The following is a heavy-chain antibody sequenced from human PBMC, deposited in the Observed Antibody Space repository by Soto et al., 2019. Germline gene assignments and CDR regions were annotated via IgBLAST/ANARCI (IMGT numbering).Heavy chain of an antibody. CDR1: GYTFNTYG. CDR2: ISTSTGKT. D-gene: IGHD3-10*01. CDR3: ARHGSGENYFDY. J-gene: IGHJ4*02. Sequence: QVQLVQSGAEVKKPGASLRVSCKASGYTFNTYGISWVRQAPGKGLEWMGWISTSTGKTNYAHNFQDRVTMTTDTSTTTAYVELRSLTSDDTAVYYCARHGSGENYFDYWVRGTLVTVSS. V-gene: IGHV1-18*04.